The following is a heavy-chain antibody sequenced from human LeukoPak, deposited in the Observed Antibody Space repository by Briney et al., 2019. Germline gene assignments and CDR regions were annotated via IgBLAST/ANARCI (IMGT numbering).Heavy chain of an antibody. J-gene: IGHJ4*02. V-gene: IGHV3-66*01. Sequence: PGGSLRLSCAASGFTVSANYMSWVRQAPGKGLEWVSVIYTGGRTYYADSVKGRFTISTDNSKNALYLQMNSLRAEDTAVYYCARGGSGWSSDDWGQGTLVTVSS. CDR1: GFTVSANY. D-gene: IGHD6-19*01. CDR3: ARGGSGWSSDD. CDR2: IYTGGRT.